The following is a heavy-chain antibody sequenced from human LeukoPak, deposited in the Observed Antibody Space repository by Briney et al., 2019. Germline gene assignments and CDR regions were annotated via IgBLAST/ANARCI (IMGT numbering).Heavy chain of an antibody. Sequence: PSETLSLTCTVSGGSISSYYWSWIRQPPGKGLEWIGYIYYSGSTNYNPSLKSRVTISVDTSKNQFSLKLSSVTAADTAVYYCARVGEYYDSSRYLDYWGQATVLTVSS. CDR3: ARVGEYYDSSRYLDY. D-gene: IGHD3-22*01. J-gene: IGHJ4*02. CDR1: GGSISSYY. V-gene: IGHV4-59*01. CDR2: IYYSGST.